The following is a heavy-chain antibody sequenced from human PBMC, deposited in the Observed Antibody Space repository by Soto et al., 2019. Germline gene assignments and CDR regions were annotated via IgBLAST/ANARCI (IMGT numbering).Heavy chain of an antibody. CDR2: ISAFNGNT. Sequence: GASVKVSCKASGFRFSDYGFNWLRQAPGQGLEWMGWISAFNGNTEPAQGLQDRVTMTTDSSTTTAHMDLTNLTTDDTAIYYCARSYYLADAFDVWGQGTMVTVSS. J-gene: IGHJ3*01. CDR1: GFRFSDYG. V-gene: IGHV1-18*01. D-gene: IGHD3-16*01. CDR3: ARSYYLADAFDV.